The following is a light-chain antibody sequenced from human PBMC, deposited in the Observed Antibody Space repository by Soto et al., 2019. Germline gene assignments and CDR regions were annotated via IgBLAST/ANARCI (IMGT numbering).Light chain of an antibody. Sequence: QSALTQPRSVSGSHGQSVTISCTGTSTDVGGYNYVSWYQQHPGKVPKLMLYDVSKRPSGVPDRFSGSKSGNTASLTISGLQAEDEADYYCCSYAGRDTLYVFGSGTKVTVL. CDR1: STDVGGYNY. CDR3: CSYAGRDTLYV. J-gene: IGLJ1*01. CDR2: DVS. V-gene: IGLV2-11*01.